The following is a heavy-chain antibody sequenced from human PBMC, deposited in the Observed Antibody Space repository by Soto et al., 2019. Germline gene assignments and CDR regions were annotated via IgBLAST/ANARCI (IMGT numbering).Heavy chain of an antibody. Sequence: LSLTCAVYGGSFSGYYWSWIRQRPGKGLEWIGEINHSGSTNYNPSLKSRVTISVDTSKNQFSLKLSSVTAADTAVYYCARGYCSGGSCYSGVGSFDYWGQGTLVTVSS. V-gene: IGHV4-34*01. J-gene: IGHJ4*02. CDR1: GGSFSGYY. D-gene: IGHD2-15*01. CDR3: ARGYCSGGSCYSGVGSFDY. CDR2: INHSGST.